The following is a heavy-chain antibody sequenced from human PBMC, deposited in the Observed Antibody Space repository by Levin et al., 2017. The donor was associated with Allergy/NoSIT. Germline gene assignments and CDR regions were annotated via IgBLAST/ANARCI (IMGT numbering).Heavy chain of an antibody. CDR3: ARLGRWFGELGY. CDR2: IYYSGST. V-gene: IGHV4-30-4*01. D-gene: IGHD3-10*01. J-gene: IGHJ4*02. Sequence: LRLSCTVSGGSISSGDYYWSWIRQPPGTGLEWIGYIYYSGSTYYNPSLESRVTISVDTSKNQFSLKLSSVTAADTAVYYCARLGRWFGELGYWGQGTLVTVSS. CDR1: GGSISSGDYY.